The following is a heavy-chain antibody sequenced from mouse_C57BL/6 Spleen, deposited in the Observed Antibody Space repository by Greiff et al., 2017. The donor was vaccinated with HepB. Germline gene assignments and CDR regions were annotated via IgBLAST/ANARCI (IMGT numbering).Heavy chain of an antibody. D-gene: IGHD1-1*01. V-gene: IGHV1-54*01. CDR2: INPGSGGT. CDR1: GYAFTNYL. CDR3: ARDYGSSYLDY. Sequence: VQLQQSGAELVRPGTSVKVSCKASGYAFTNYLIEWVKQRPGQGLEWIGVINPGSGGTNYNEKFKGKATLTADKSSSTAYMQLSSLTSEDSAVYFCARDYGSSYLDYWGQGTTLTVSS. J-gene: IGHJ2*01.